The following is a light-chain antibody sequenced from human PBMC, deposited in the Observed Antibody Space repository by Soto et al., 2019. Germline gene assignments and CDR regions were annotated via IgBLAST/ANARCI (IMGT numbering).Light chain of an antibody. CDR1: SSDVGSYNL. V-gene: IGLV2-23*01. Sequence: QSALTQPASVSGAPGQSITISCTGTSSDVGSYNLVSWYQQHPAKAPKLMIYEGSKRPSGVSNCFSGSKSGNTASLTISGLQAEDEADYYCCSYAGSSTLVFGTGTKVTVL. CDR3: CSYAGSSTLV. CDR2: EGS. J-gene: IGLJ1*01.